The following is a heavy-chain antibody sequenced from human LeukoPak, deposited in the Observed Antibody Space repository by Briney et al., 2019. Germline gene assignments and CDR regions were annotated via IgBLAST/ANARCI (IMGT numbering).Heavy chain of an antibody. Sequence: SETLSLTCTVSGGSISSSSYYWGWIRQPPGKGLEWIGSIYYSGSTYYNPSLKSRVTISVDTSKNQFSLKLSSVIAADTAVYYCARSYYYYYFDYWGQGTLVTVSS. D-gene: IGHD3-10*01. CDR2: IYYSGST. J-gene: IGHJ4*02. CDR3: ARSYYYYYFDY. V-gene: IGHV4-39*01. CDR1: GGSISSSSYY.